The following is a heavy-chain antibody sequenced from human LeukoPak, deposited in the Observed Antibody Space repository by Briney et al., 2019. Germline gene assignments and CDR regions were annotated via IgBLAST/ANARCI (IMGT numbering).Heavy chain of an antibody. CDR3: ARGFKGTSYYYYYMDV. CDR1: GGSFSGYY. Sequence: SETLSLTCAVYGGSFSGYYWSWLRQPPGKGLEWIGEINHSGSTNYNPSLKSRVTISVDTSKNQFSLKLSSVTAADTAVYYCARGFKGTSYYYYYMDVWGKGTTVTVSS. V-gene: IGHV4-34*01. J-gene: IGHJ6*03. D-gene: IGHD2-2*01. CDR2: INHSGST.